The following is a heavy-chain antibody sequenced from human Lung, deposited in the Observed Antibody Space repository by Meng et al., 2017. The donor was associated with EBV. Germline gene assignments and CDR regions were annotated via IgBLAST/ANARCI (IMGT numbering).Heavy chain of an antibody. J-gene: IGHJ2*01. CDR1: GGSVSSSSAA. CDR3: ARGATSVFDL. Sequence: QVQLQQSGPGRVKPSQTLSLTCVISGGSVSSSSAAWTWIRQSPSRGLEWLGRTYYRSKWYNDYAVFVKSRITINPDTSKNQFSLQLNSVTPEDTAVYYCARGATSVFDLWGRGTLVTVSS. CDR2: TYYRSKWYN. V-gene: IGHV6-1*01.